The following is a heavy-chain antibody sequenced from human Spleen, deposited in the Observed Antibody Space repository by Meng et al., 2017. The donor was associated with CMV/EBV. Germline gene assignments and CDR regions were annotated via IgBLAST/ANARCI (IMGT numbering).Heavy chain of an antibody. CDR1: GFTFSSYA. J-gene: IGHJ6*02. D-gene: IGHD3-3*01. Sequence: GESLKISCAASGFTFSSYAMSWVRQAPGKGLEWVSAISGSGGSTYYADSVKDRFTISRDNSKNTLYLQMNSLRAEDTAVYYCAKDLILDDFWSGYSFTPNYYYGMDVWGQGTTVTVSS. CDR2: ISGSGGST. V-gene: IGHV3-23*01. CDR3: AKDLILDDFWSGYSFTPNYYYGMDV.